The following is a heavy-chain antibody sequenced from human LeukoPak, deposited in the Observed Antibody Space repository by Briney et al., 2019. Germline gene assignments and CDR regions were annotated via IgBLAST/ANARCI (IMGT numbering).Heavy chain of an antibody. J-gene: IGHJ4*02. CDR1: VCTFSSYA. CDR3: ERSRTAVTTELFDY. CDR2: IIPIFGTA. D-gene: IGHD4-17*01. V-gene: IGHV1-69*01. Sequence: SVSVSCKASVCTFSSYAISWVRQAPGQGLDWMGGIIPIFGTANYAQKFQGRVTITADESTSTDYMELSSLRSEDTAVYYCERSRTAVTTELFDYWGQGTLVTVSS.